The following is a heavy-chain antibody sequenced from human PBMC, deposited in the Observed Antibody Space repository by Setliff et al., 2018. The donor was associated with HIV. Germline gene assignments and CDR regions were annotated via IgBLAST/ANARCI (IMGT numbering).Heavy chain of an antibody. J-gene: IGHJ3*02. V-gene: IGHV4-39*01. CDR2: IYSSGNT. CDR1: GGSISTSSYY. Sequence: SETLSLTCTVSGGSISTSSYYWGWIRQPPGKGLEWIGSIYSSGNTYYSPSLKKRVSMSVDRSKNQFSLKLSSVTAADTAVYYCARLFQWMSYSFDIWGQGTMGTVS. CDR3: ARLFQWMSYSFDI. D-gene: IGHD5-12*01.